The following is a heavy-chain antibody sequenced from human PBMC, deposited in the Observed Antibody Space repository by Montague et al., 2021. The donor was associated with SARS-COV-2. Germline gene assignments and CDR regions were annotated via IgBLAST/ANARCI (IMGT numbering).Heavy chain of an antibody. CDR1: GFPFSSYW. CDR2: INSDGSST. V-gene: IGHV3-74*01. D-gene: IGHD2-2*01. Sequence: SRSLSFSASGFPFSSYWMHWVRQAPGKGLVWVSRINSDGSSTSYADSVKGRFTISRDNAKNTLYLQMNSLRAEDTAVHYCACLGVVVVPASFDWYFDLWGRGTLITVSS. CDR3: ACLGVVVVPASFDWYFDL. J-gene: IGHJ2*01.